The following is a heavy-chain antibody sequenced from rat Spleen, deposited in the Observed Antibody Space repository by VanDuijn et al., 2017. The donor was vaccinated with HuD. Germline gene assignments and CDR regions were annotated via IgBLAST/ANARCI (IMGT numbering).Heavy chain of an antibody. J-gene: IGHJ2*01. CDR2: ISTGGGNT. CDR3: AKGNSYYFDY. Sequence: EVQLVESGGGLVQPGRSLKLSCAASGFTYSNYVMAWVRQAPTKDLEWVASISTGGGNTYYRDSVKGRFTISRDNAKNTLYLQMDSLRSEDTATYYCAKGNSYYFDYWGQGVMVTVSS. CDR1: GFTYSNYV. V-gene: IGHV5S13*01.